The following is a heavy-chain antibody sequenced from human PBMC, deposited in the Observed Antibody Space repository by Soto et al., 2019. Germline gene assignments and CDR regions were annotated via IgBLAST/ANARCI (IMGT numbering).Heavy chain of an antibody. CDR3: AKDSRIVVVTAPYDY. CDR2: ISGSGGST. V-gene: IGHV3-23*01. CDR1: XXTXXXXA. Sequence: GGSMRLSCAASXXTXXXXAXXXXXXXXXKGLEWVSAISGSGGSTYYADSVKGRFTISRDNSKXXXXXXMXSXRXXDTAVXXXAKDSRIVVVTAPYDYWGQGTLVTVSS. D-gene: IGHD2-21*02. J-gene: IGHJ4*02.